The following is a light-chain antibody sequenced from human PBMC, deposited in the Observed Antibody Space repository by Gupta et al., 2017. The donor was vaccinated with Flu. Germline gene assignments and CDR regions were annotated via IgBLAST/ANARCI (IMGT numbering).Light chain of an antibody. V-gene: IGLV1-47*01. CDR3: AAWDYSLSCLYV. J-gene: IGLJ1*01. Sequence: QSVLTQPPSASGTPGQRVTISCSGSSSNIGSNYVYWYQQLPGTAPKLLIYRNNPRPSGVPDRFSGSKSGPSSSLAISWLRSEDEADYYCAAWDYSLSCLYVFGTGTKVTVL. CDR1: SSNIGSNY. CDR2: RNN.